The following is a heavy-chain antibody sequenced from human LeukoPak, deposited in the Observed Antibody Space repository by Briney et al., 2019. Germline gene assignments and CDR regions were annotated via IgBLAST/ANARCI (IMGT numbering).Heavy chain of an antibody. J-gene: IGHJ4*02. V-gene: IGHV4-34*01. CDR3: AREVQGTGYYFDY. CDR2: INHSGST. D-gene: IGHD1/OR15-1a*01. Sequence: SETLSLTCAVYGGSFSGYYWSWIRQPPGKGLEWIGEINHSGSTNYNLSLKSRVTISVDTSKNQFSLKLSSVTAADTAVYYCAREVQGTGYYFDYWGQGTLVTVSS. CDR1: GGSFSGYY.